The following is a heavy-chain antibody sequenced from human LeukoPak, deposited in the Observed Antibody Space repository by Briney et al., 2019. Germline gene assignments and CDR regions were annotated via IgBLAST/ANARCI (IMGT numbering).Heavy chain of an antibody. D-gene: IGHD6-13*01. CDR3: ARGSDTAAGLY. J-gene: IGHJ4*02. V-gene: IGHV4-34*01. CDR1: GGSFSGYY. CDR2: INHSGST. Sequence: SETLSLTCAVYGGSFSGYYWSWIRQPPGKGLEWIGEINHSGSTNYNPSLKSRVSISVDSSKNQFSLKVSSVTAADTAVYYCARGSDTAAGLYWGQGTLVAVSS.